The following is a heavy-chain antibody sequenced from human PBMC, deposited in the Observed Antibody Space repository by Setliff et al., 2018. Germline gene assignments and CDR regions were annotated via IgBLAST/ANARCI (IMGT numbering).Heavy chain of an antibody. J-gene: IGHJ4*02. V-gene: IGHV4-34*01. CDR2: INHSGTT. D-gene: IGHD7-27*01. CDR1: GGSFSSFY. CDR3: AKFGPLDLTGDWAFDN. Sequence: PSETLSLTCAVYGGSFSSFYWSWIRQPPGKGLEWIGEINHSGTTNYNPSLKSRVTISVDTSKKQFSLKLSSMTAADTAVYYCAKFGPLDLTGDWAFDNWGQGTLVTVSS.